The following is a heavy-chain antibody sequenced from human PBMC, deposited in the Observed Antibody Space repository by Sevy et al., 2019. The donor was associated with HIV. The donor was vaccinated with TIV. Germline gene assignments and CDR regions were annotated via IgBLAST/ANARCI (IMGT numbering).Heavy chain of an antibody. CDR3: ARGGPLVDAALIPWGMYV. Sequence: GGSLRLSCAASGFTFSNYWMNWVRQAPGKGLEWVANIKQGGNEKYYVDSVKGRFTLSRDNAKNSVSLQMNSLRAEDTAVYYCARGGPLVDAALIPWGMYVWGQGTTVTISS. CDR1: GFTFSNYW. D-gene: IGHD5-18*01. V-gene: IGHV3-7*01. J-gene: IGHJ6*02. CDR2: IKQGGNEK.